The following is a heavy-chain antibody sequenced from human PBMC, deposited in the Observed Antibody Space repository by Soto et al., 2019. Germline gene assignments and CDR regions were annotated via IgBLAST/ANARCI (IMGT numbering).Heavy chain of an antibody. CDR1: GGSISSYS. J-gene: IGHJ6*02. CDR2: LSTSGST. D-gene: IGHD5-12*01. Sequence: SETLSLTCTVSGGSISSYSWNWIRQPAGKGLEWIGRLSTSGSTNYNPSLKSRVTMSVDTSTTQLSLKLNSVTAADTAVYYCARGGEYTGFYGMDVWGQGTKVTVSS. CDR3: ARGGEYTGFYGMDV. V-gene: IGHV4-4*07.